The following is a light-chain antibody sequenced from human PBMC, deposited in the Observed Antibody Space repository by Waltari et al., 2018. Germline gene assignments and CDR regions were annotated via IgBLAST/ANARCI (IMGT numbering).Light chain of an antibody. CDR3: ATWDDSLTAWV. CDR1: SLNIGSNY. V-gene: IGLV1-47*01. J-gene: IGLJ3*02. CDR2: RSH. Sequence: QSVLAQPPSASETPGQRVTISCSGSSLNIGSNYIYWYQQLPGTAPKLLIYRSHERPSGVPERFSGSKSGTSASLAISGLRSEDEADYYCATWDDSLTAWVFGGGTKVTVV.